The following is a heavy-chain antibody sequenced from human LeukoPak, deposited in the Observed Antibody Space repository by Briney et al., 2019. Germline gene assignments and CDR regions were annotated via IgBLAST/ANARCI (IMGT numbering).Heavy chain of an antibody. CDR1: GFTFSSYS. D-gene: IGHD1-26*01. V-gene: IGHV3-48*04. CDR2: ISSSGSTI. Sequence: GGSLRLSCAASGFTFSSYSMNWVRQAPGKGLEWVSYISSSGSTIYYADSVKGRFTISRDNAKNSLYLQMNSLRAEDTAVYYCASGELLMNDYWGQGTLVTVSS. J-gene: IGHJ4*02. CDR3: ASGELLMNDY.